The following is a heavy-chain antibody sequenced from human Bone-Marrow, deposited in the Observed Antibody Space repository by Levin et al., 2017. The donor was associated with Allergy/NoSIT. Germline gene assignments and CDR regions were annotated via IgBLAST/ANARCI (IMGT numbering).Heavy chain of an antibody. CDR2: IFRTGGT. V-gene: IGHV4-39*01. CDR1: GGSIRSSDFY. J-gene: IGHJ4*02. Sequence: SETLSLTCNVSGGSIRSSDFYWGWIRQPPGKGLEWIGTIFRTGGTYYNPSLQSRVIISVDTSKNQLSLRLTSVTAADTALYYCVNEYASSWVSHWGQGVLVTVSS. D-gene: IGHD2-2*01. CDR3: VNEYASSWVSH.